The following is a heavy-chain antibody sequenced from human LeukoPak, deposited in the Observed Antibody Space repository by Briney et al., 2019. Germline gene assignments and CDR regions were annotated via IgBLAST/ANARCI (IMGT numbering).Heavy chain of an antibody. Sequence: GGSLRLSCAASGFTFSSYAMSWVRQAPGKGLEWVSGISDGGGSTYYADSVKGRFTISRDNSKNTLYLQMNTLRAEDTAVYYCARGFRDTAMFLDYWGQGTLVTVSS. CDR3: ARGFRDTAMFLDY. J-gene: IGHJ4*02. CDR1: GFTFSSYA. D-gene: IGHD5-18*01. CDR2: ISDGGGST. V-gene: IGHV3-23*01.